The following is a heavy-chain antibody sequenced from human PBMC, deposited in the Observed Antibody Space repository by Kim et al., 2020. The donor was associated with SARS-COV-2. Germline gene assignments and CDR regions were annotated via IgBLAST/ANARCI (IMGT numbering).Heavy chain of an antibody. CDR2: VNNGGNA. Sequence: GGSLRLYCAASGFTFSRYAMSWVRQAPGKGPEWIAAVNNGGNAYCANFARGRVTVSRYNSRNTLDLQMNSLTAADTALYFCAKDHPSSGWPTSDSWGQGT. V-gene: IGHV3-23*01. J-gene: IGHJ4*02. CDR3: AKDHPSSGWPTSDS. D-gene: IGHD6-19*01. CDR1: GFTFSRYA.